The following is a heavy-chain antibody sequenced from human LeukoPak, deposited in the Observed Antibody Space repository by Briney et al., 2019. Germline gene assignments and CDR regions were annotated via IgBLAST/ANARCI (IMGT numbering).Heavy chain of an antibody. CDR1: GFTFSSYW. J-gene: IGHJ4*02. CDR2: IKPDGSEK. V-gene: IGHV3-7*01. D-gene: IGHD4-17*01. CDR3: ARYEDDYGDYAIVY. Sequence: GGSLRLSCAASGFTFSSYWMSWVRQAPGKGLEWVANIKPDGSEKYYVDSVEGRFTISRDNAKNSLYLQMNSLRAEDTAVYYCARYEDDYGDYAIVYWGQGTLVTVSS.